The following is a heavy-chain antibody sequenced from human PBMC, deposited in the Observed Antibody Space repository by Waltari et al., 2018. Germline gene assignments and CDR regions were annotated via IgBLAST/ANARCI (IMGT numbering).Heavy chain of an antibody. Sequence: QVVESGGGLVQPGGSLRLSCAASGFTFSSYWMHWVRQAPGKGLVWVSRSRTDGRSTNYADSGKGRFTISRDNAKNTLYLQMNSLRAEDTAVYYCARDPVVPKADNWFDPWGQGTLVTVSS. V-gene: IGHV3-74*01. J-gene: IGHJ5*02. CDR2: SRTDGRST. D-gene: IGHD2-2*01. CDR1: GFTFSSYW. CDR3: ARDPVVPKADNWFDP.